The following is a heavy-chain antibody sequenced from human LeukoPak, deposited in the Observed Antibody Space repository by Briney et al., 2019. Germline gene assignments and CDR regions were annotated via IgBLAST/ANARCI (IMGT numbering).Heavy chain of an antibody. CDR1: GSFFSCYY. Sequence: PSEPLILTCAVYGSFFSCYYWCWLRLPPGKGLGWIGDINHSCSTNYNPSLKSRVTISVDTSKNQFSLKLSTVTAADTAVYYCACCVGAVADPSLQNNNWFDPWGQGALVTVSS. CDR2: INHSCST. V-gene: IGHV4-34*01. D-gene: IGHD6-19*01. J-gene: IGHJ5*02. CDR3: ACCVGAVADPSLQNNNWFDP.